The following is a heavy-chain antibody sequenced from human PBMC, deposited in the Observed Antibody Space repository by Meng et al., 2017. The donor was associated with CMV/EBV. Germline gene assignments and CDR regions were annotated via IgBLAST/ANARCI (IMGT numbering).Heavy chain of an antibody. CDR3: ARDLMNCSSTSCANWFDP. CDR1: GGSISSYY. J-gene: IGHJ5*02. Sequence: QGLLQESGPGLVKPSETLSPTCTVSGGSISSYYWSWIRQPAGKGLEWIGRIYTSGSTNYNPSLKSRVTMSVDTSKNQFSLKLSSVTAADTAVYYCARDLMNCSSTSCANWFDPWGQGTLVTVSS. D-gene: IGHD2-2*01. V-gene: IGHV4-4*07. CDR2: IYTSGST.